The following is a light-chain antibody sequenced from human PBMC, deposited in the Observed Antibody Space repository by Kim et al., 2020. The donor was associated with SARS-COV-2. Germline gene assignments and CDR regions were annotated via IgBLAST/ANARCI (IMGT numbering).Light chain of an antibody. CDR2: QDS. Sequence: SYELTQPPSVSVSPGQTASITCSGDKLGDKYAYWYQQKPGQSPVLVIYQDSKRTSGIPERFSGSNSGNTATLTISGTQAMDEADYYCKAWDSSTEVFGTGTKVTVL. CDR3: KAWDSSTEV. J-gene: IGLJ1*01. V-gene: IGLV3-1*01. CDR1: KLGDKY.